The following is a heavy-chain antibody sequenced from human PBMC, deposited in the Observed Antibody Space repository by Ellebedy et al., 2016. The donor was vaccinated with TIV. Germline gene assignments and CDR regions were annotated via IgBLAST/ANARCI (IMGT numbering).Heavy chain of an antibody. D-gene: IGHD2-2*01. Sequence: GGSLRLSXTASGFTFGDYAMSWFRQAPGKGLEWVGFIRSKAYGGTTEYAASVKGRFTISRDDSKSIAYLQMNSLKTEDTAVYYCTSVSPRYQLPPGDYWGQGTLVTVSS. CDR3: TSVSPRYQLPPGDY. J-gene: IGHJ4*02. CDR2: IRSKAYGGTT. V-gene: IGHV3-49*03. CDR1: GFTFGDYA.